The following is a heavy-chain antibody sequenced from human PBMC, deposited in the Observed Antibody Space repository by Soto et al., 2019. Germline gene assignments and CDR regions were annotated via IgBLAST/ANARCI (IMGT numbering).Heavy chain of an antibody. V-gene: IGHV1-18*01. J-gene: IGHJ4*02. D-gene: IGHD6-13*01. CDR3: ARGRVNMRQQLAHFDY. CDR2: ISAYNGNT. CDR1: GYTFTSYG. Sequence: GASVKVSCKASGYTFTSYGISWVRQAPGQGLEWMGWISAYNGNTNYAQKLQGRVTMTTDTSTSTAYMELRSLRSDDTAVYYCARGRVNMRQQLAHFDYWGQGTLVTVSS.